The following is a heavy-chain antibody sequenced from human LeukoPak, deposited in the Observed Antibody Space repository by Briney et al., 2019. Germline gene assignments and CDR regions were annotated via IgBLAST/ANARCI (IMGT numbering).Heavy chain of an antibody. CDR2: IIPNTGGT. CDR3: STEDKYCTSPNCGNY. D-gene: IGHD2-8*01. J-gene: IGHJ4*02. Sequence: GASVKVSCKASGYTLTDYYMHWVRQAPGQGLEWMGLIIPNTGGTTYQQKFQGRVTMTRDTSISTFYMELSSLRSDDTAVYYCSTEDKYCTSPNCGNYWGQGTLVTVSS. V-gene: IGHV1-2*06. CDR1: GYTLTDYY.